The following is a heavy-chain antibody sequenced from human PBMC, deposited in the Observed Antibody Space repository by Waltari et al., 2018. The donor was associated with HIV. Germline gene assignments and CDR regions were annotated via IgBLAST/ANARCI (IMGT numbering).Heavy chain of an antibody. CDR3: ARDRALLRFGELSPGAFDI. V-gene: IGHV4-39*07. CDR1: GGSISNSTYL. CDR2: IYYSGST. D-gene: IGHD3-16*02. J-gene: IGHJ3*02. Sequence: QLQLQQSGPGLETPSEHLSLTCTVSGGSISNSTYLCGRIRQPPGKGLEWIGSIYYSGSTYYNPSLKSRVTISVDTSKNQFSLKLSSVTAADTAVYYCARDRALLRFGELSPGAFDIWGQGTMVTVSS.